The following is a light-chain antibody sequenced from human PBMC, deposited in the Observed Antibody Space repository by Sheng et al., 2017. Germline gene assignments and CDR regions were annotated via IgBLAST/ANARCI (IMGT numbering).Light chain of an antibody. V-gene: IGLV1-51*02. Sequence: QSVLTQPPSVSAAPGQKVTISCSGSSSNIGNNYVSWYQQLPGTAPKLLIYENNKRPSGIPDRFSGSKSGTSATLGITGLQTGGEADYYCGTWDSSLSAGGVFGGGTKLTVL. CDR1: SSNIGNNY. J-gene: IGLJ2*01. CDR3: GTWDSSLSAGGV. CDR2: ENN.